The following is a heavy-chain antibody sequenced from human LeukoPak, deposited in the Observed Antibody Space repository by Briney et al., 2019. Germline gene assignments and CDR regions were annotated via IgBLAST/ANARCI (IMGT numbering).Heavy chain of an antibody. CDR2: IYYSGST. J-gene: IGHJ5*02. CDR3: ARVPSRYYYGTGSYHSSARFDP. D-gene: IGHD3-10*01. Sequence: SETLSLTCTVSGGSISSYYWSWIRQPPGKGLEWIGYIYYSGSTNYNPSLKSRVTISVDTSKNQFSLKLSSVTAAGTAVYYCARVPSRYYYGTGSYHSSARFDPWGQGTLVTVSS. CDR1: GGSISSYY. V-gene: IGHV4-59*01.